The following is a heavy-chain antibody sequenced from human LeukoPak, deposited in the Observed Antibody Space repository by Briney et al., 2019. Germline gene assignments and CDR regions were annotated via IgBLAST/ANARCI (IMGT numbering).Heavy chain of an antibody. CDR3: ARGGGYTTGPLGY. CDR2: IYYSGST. V-gene: IGHV4-59*01. Sequence: PSETLSLTCTVSGGSIGSYYWSWIRQPPGKGLEWIGYIYYSGSTNYNPSLKSRVTISVDTSKNQFSLKLSSVTAADTAVYYCARGGGYTTGPLGYWGQGTLVTVSS. J-gene: IGHJ4*02. CDR1: GGSIGSYY. D-gene: IGHD2-2*02.